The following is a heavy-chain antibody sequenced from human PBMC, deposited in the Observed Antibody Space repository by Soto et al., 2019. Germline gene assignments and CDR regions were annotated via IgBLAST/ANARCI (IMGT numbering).Heavy chain of an antibody. CDR1: GFTFSSYG. CDR2: ISYDGSNK. Sequence: GGSLRLSCAASGFTFSSYGMHWVRQAPGKGLEWVAVISYDGSNKYYADSVKGRFTISRDNSKNTLYLQMNSLRAEDTAVYYCAKGRRRIWTVTGFDYWGQGTLVTVSS. V-gene: IGHV3-30*18. D-gene: IGHD4-17*01. CDR3: AKGRRRIWTVTGFDY. J-gene: IGHJ4*02.